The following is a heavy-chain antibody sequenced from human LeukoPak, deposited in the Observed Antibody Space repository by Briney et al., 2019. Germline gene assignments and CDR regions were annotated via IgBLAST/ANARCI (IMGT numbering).Heavy chain of an antibody. Sequence: GGSLRLSCAASGFTFSSYAMSWVRQAPGKGLEWVSAISGSGGSTYYADSVNGRFTISRDNSKNTLYLQMNRLRAEDTAVYYCAKAHITMVRGVISQPGYYFDYWGQGTLVTVSS. J-gene: IGHJ4*02. CDR3: AKAHITMVRGVISQPGYYFDY. CDR1: GFTFSSYA. CDR2: ISGSGGST. V-gene: IGHV3-23*01. D-gene: IGHD3-10*01.